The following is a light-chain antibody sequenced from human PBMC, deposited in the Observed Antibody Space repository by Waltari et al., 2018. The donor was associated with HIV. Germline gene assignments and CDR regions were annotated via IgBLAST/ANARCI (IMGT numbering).Light chain of an antibody. CDR2: QTS. CDR1: QSLVHRDGNTY. J-gene: IGKJ1*01. V-gene: IGKV2-24*01. Sequence: DIVMTQTPLSSPVTLGQPASISCRSSQSLVHRDGNTYLSWLQQRPGQPPRLLIYQTSNRFSGVPDRFSGSGAGTDFTLKISRVEGEDVGVYYCMQATKFPWTFGQGTKVEI. CDR3: MQATKFPWT.